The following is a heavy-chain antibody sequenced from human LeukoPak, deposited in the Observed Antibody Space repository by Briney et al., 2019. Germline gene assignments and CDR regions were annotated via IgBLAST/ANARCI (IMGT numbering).Heavy chain of an antibody. CDR2: ISWNSGSI. V-gene: IGHV3-9*01. Sequence: GGSLRLSCAASGFSFDDYAMHWVRQAPGKGLEWVSGISWNSGSIGYADSVKGRFTISRDNAKNSLYLQMNSLRAEDTALYYCAKDIGYCSSTSCYTVAFDYWGQGTLVTVSS. D-gene: IGHD2-2*02. CDR3: AKDIGYCSSTSCYTVAFDY. J-gene: IGHJ4*02. CDR1: GFSFDDYA.